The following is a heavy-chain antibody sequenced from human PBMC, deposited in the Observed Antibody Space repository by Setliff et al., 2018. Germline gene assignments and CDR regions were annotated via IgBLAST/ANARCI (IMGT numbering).Heavy chain of an antibody. V-gene: IGHV4-34*01. CDR2: INHSGST. J-gene: IGHJ4*02. Sequence: SETLSLTCAVYSGSFSGYYWSWIRQPPGKGLEWIGEINHSGSTNYNPSLKSRVTISVDTSKNQFSLKLSSVTAADTAVYYCARGHPPSDSSGYYYAYWGQGTLVNVSS. D-gene: IGHD3-22*01. CDR1: SGSFSGYY. CDR3: ARGHPPSDSSGYYYAY.